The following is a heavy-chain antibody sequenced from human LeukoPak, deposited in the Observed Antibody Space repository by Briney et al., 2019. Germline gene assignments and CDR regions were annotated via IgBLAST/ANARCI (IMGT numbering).Heavy chain of an antibody. V-gene: IGHV1-69*05. J-gene: IGHJ5*02. CDR2: IIPIFGTA. CDR3: ARDHIAAHLGNNWFDP. Sequence: SVKVSCKASGGTFSSYAISWVRQAPGQGLEWMGGIIPIFGTANYAQKFQGRVTITTDESTSTAYMELSSLRSEDTAVYYCARDHIAAHLGNNWFDPWGQGTLVTVSS. D-gene: IGHD6-13*01. CDR1: GGTFSSYA.